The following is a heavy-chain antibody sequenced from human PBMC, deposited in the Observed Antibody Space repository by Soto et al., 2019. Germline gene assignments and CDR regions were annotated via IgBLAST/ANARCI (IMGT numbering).Heavy chain of an antibody. CDR1: GGSISNYH. V-gene: IGHV4-59*04. Sequence: SATLSLTCSVSGGSISNYHWSWIRQPPGKGLEWIATVHYSGSTYYTPSLKNRVTISADMSNNQFSLRLNSVTAADTAVYYCARQHYYDSSGYYTWNWGQGTLVTVSS. J-gene: IGHJ4*02. CDR3: ARQHYYDSSGYYTWN. D-gene: IGHD3-22*01. CDR2: VHYSGST.